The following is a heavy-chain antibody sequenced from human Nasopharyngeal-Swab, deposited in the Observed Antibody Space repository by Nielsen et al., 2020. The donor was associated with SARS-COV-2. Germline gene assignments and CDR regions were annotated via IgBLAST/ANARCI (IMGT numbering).Heavy chain of an antibody. D-gene: IGHD3-9*01. J-gene: IGHJ4*02. CDR1: GYSFNMYG. Sequence: ASVKVSCKTSGYSFNMYGISWLRRAPGQGLEWMGWIGGSSSDTNYTQQFQDRVIMTNDRSSSTAFMELRNLRSDDTAVYYCARDPTTGYYNRGVFDHWGQGTVVIVSS. CDR3: ARDPTTGYYNRGVFDH. CDR2: IGGSSSDT. V-gene: IGHV1-18*01.